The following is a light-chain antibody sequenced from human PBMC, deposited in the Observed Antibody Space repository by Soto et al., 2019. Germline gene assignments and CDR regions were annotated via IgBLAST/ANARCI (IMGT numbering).Light chain of an antibody. V-gene: IGKV3-11*01. CDR3: QHYDSLRWT. CDR2: DAS. CDR1: QSVSSY. J-gene: IGKJ1*01. Sequence: EIVLTQSPATLSLSPGERATLSCRASQSVSSYLAWYQQKPGQAPRLLIYDASNRATGIPARFSGSGSGTDFTLTISSLEPEDFAVYYCQHYDSLRWTFGLGTKVEIK.